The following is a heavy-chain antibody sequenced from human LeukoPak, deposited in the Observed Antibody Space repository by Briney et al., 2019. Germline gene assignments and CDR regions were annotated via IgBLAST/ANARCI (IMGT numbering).Heavy chain of an antibody. CDR1: GGSISSYY. J-gene: IGHJ3*02. CDR2: IYTSGST. Sequence: SETLSLTCTVSGGSISSYYWSWIRQPAGKGLEWIGRIYTSGSTNYNPSLKSRVTMSVDTSKNQFSLKLSSVTAADTAVYYCARALRFLEWSLGAFDIRGQGTMVTVSS. D-gene: IGHD3-3*01. V-gene: IGHV4-4*07. CDR3: ARALRFLEWSLGAFDI.